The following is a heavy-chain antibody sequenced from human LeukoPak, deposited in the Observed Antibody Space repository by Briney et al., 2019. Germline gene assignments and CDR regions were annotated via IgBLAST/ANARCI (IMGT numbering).Heavy chain of an antibody. V-gene: IGHV3-23*01. CDR2: TGASDGST. Sequence: PGGSLRLSCEASGFTFSSYPMSWVRQAPGRGLEWGSTTGASDGSTFYADSVTGRFTISRDNSKQTLSLQLNSLRAEDTAVYYCAKIGPPWLQWTYFDYWGQGTLVTVSS. CDR3: AKIGPPWLQWTYFDY. D-gene: IGHD5-24*01. J-gene: IGHJ4*02. CDR1: GFTFSSYP.